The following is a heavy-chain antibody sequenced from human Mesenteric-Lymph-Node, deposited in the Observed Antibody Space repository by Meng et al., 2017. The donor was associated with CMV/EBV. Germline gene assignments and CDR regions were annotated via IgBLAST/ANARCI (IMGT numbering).Heavy chain of an antibody. CDR3: AKGRGVVPATMGGAYDDYSILDV. J-gene: IGHJ6*02. V-gene: IGHV3-23*01. Sequence: GGSLRLSCAASGFMFDVYGMSWVRQAPGKGLEWVSTISGSGGGTYYADSVKARFTISRDNSKNKVYLQVNSLRAEDTALYYCAKGRGVVPATMGGAYDDYSILDVWGQGTTVTVSS. CDR1: GFMFDVYG. CDR2: ISGSGGGT. D-gene: IGHD2-2*01.